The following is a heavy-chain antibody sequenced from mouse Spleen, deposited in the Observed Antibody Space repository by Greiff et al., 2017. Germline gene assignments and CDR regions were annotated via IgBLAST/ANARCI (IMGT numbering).Heavy chain of an antibody. J-gene: IGHJ2*01. Sequence: EVMLVESGGGLVKPGGSLKLSCAASGFTFSSYAMSWVRQTPEKRLEWVATISSGGSYTYYPDSVKGRFTISRDNAKNTLYLQMSSLRSEDTAMYYCARQRDGYYDYFDYWGQGTTLTVSS. V-gene: IGHV5-9-1*01. CDR1: GFTFSSYA. CDR2: ISSGGSYT. D-gene: IGHD2-3*01. CDR3: ARQRDGYYDYFDY.